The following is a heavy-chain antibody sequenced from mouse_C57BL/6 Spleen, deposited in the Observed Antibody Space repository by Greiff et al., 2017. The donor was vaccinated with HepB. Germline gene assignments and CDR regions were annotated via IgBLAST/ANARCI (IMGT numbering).Heavy chain of an antibody. D-gene: IGHD1-1*01. CDR2: IYPGNSDT. CDR3: TTPTVVAPYYAMDY. CDR1: GYTFTSYW. Sequence: EVQLQQSGTVLARPGASVKMSCKTSGYTFTSYWMHWVKQRPGQGLEWIGAIYPGNSDTSYNQKFKGKAKLTAVTSASTAYMELSSLKNEDSAVYYCTTPTVVAPYYAMDYWGQGTSVTVSS. J-gene: IGHJ4*01. V-gene: IGHV1-5*01.